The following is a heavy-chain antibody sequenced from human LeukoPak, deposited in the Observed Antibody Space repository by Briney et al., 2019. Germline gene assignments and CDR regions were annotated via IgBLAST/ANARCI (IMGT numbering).Heavy chain of an antibody. Sequence: GGSLRPSCGAPGITFSNYGMHWFRQAPGKGLEWVAGIWSVGINKYYADSVKGRFTISRDNSKNTLYLQMTTLRAEETAVFYCAGSVVFVTGGSKFFDYWGQGTLVTVSS. J-gene: IGHJ4*02. CDR2: IWSVGINK. D-gene: IGHD5/OR15-5a*01. CDR3: AGSVVFVTGGSKFFDY. V-gene: IGHV3-33*01. CDR1: GITFSNYG.